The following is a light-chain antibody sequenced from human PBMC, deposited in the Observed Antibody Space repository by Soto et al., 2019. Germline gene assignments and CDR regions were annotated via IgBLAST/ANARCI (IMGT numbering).Light chain of an antibody. Sequence: DIQMTQSPSSLSASVGDRVTITCRASQTIIRYLNWYQQKPGRAPNLLIYAASSLQSGVPSRFSGSGSGTEFTLTISSLQPADFATYYCKQSYSTLFTFGPGTKVEIK. CDR3: KQSYSTLFT. CDR1: QTIIRY. V-gene: IGKV1-39*01. J-gene: IGKJ3*01. CDR2: AAS.